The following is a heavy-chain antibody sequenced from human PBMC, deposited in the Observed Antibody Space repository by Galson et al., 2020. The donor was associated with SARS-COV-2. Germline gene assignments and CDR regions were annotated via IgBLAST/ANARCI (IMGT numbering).Heavy chain of an antibody. Sequence: SETLSLTCAVYGGSFSGYYWSWIRQPPGKGLEWIGEINHSGSTNYNPSLKSRVTISVDTSKNQFSLKLSSVTTADTAVYYCARGAVVTASVGAYYYYGMDVWGQGTTVTVSS. CDR3: ARGAVVTASVGAYYYYGMDV. CDR2: INHSGST. V-gene: IGHV4-34*01. CDR1: GGSFSGYY. J-gene: IGHJ6*02. D-gene: IGHD2-21*02.